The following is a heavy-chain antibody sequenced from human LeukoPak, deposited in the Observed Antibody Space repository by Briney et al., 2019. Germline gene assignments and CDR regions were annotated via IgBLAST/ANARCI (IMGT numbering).Heavy chain of an antibody. D-gene: IGHD6-13*01. Sequence: GGSLRLSCAASGFTFSIYAMHWVRQAPGKGLEWVAVISYDGINKYYADSVKGRFTISRDNSKTTLYLQMNSLRAEDTAVYYCARLYSSRMFDYWGQGTLVTVS. V-gene: IGHV3-30-3*01. J-gene: IGHJ4*02. CDR1: GFTFSIYA. CDR2: ISYDGINK. CDR3: ARLYSSRMFDY.